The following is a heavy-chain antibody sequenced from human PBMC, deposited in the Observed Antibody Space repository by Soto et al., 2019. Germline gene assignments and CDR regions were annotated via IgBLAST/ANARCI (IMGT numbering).Heavy chain of an antibody. D-gene: IGHD4-17*01. CDR2: IWYDGSNK. J-gene: IGHJ4*02. CDR1: GFTFSSYG. V-gene: IGHV3-33*01. Sequence: GGSLRLSCAASGFTFSSYGMHWVRQAPGKGLEWVAVIWYDGSNKYYADSVKGRFTISRDNSKNTLYLQMNSLRAEDTAVYYCARGGDYGDYLCLDYWGQGTLVTVSS. CDR3: ARGGDYGDYLCLDY.